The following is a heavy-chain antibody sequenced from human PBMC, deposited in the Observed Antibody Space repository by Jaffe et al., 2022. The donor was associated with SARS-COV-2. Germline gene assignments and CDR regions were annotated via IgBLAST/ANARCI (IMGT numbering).Heavy chain of an antibody. V-gene: IGHV3-7*01. CDR3: ARDFGRGWNYYYYGMDV. J-gene: IGHJ6*02. CDR2: IKQDGSEK. Sequence: EVQLVESGGGLVQPGGSLRLSCAASGFTFSSYWMSWVRQAPGKGLEWVANIKQDGSEKYYVDSVKGRFTISRDNAKNSLYLQMNSLRAEDTAVYYCARDFGRGWNYYYYGMDVWGQGTTVTVSS. CDR1: GFTFSSYW. D-gene: IGHD3-10*01.